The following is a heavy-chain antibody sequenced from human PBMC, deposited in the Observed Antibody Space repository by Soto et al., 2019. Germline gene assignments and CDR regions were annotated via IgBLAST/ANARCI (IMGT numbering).Heavy chain of an antibody. CDR2: ISTSGAYI. J-gene: IGHJ4*02. V-gene: IGHV3-21*01. Sequence: GGSLRLSCAASGFTFSRYTMSWVRQAPGKGLEWISSISTSGAYIHQADSLKGRFSVSRDNAKNSLYLQMNSLRAEDTAIYYCARQGLLDTVTTGFDNWGQGTLVTVSS. CDR1: GFTFSRYT. CDR3: ARQGLLDTVTTGFDN. D-gene: IGHD4-17*01.